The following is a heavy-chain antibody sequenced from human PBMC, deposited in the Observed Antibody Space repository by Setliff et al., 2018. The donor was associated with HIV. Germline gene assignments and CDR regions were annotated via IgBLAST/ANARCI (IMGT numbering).Heavy chain of an antibody. J-gene: IGHJ4*02. V-gene: IGHV5-51*01. D-gene: IGHD3-10*01. Sequence: GESLKISCQGSGYSFSSYWIAWVRQMPGKGLDWMGIIYPGDSDTKYSPSFQGQVTISADKSINTAYLQWSSLEASDSAIFYCARNHLNYASGNTKTSGAYYFDSWGQGTLVTVSS. CDR1: GYSFSSYW. CDR3: ARNHLNYASGNTKTSGAYYFDS. CDR2: IYPGDSDT.